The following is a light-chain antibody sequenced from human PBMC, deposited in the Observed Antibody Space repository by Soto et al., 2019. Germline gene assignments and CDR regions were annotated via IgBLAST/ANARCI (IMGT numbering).Light chain of an antibody. Sequence: DIVLTQTPLSSPVTLGQPASISCRSSQSLVHSDGNTYLNWLQQRPGQPPRLLIYEVSNRFSGVPDRFSGSGAGTDFTLEISRVGAEDVGVYYCMQTTQFPLTFGGGTKVEIK. CDR3: MQTTQFPLT. J-gene: IGKJ4*01. CDR2: EVS. V-gene: IGKV2-24*01. CDR1: QSLVHSDGNTY.